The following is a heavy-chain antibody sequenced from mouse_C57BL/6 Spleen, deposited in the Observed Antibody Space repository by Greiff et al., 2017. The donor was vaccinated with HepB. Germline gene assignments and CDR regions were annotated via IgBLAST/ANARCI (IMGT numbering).Heavy chain of an antibody. CDR2: ISYDGSN. J-gene: IGHJ3*01. D-gene: IGHD4-1*01. CDR3: ARDLSGTGFAY. CDR1: GYSITSGYY. V-gene: IGHV3-6*01. Sequence: EVKVEESGPGLVKPSQSLSLTCSVTGYSITSGYYWNWIRQFPGNKLEWMGYISYDGSNNYNPSLKNRISITRDTSKNQFFLKLNSVTTEDTATYYCARDLSGTGFAYWGQGTLVTVSA.